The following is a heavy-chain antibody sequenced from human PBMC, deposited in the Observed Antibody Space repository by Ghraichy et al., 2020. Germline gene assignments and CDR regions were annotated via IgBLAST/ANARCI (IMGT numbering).Heavy chain of an antibody. CDR1: GGSISSSSYY. Sequence: SETLSLTCTVSGGSISSSSYYWGWIRQPPGKGREWIGSIYYSGSTYYNPSLKSRVTISVDTSKNQFSLKLSSVTAADTAVYYCATQNAGYSSRSDYWGQGTLVTVSS. D-gene: IGHD6-13*01. V-gene: IGHV4-39*01. CDR2: IYYSGST. J-gene: IGHJ4*02. CDR3: ATQNAGYSSRSDY.